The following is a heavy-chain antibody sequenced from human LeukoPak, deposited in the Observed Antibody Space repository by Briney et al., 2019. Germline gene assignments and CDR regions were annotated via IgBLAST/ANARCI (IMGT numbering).Heavy chain of an antibody. J-gene: IGHJ4*02. D-gene: IGHD2-2*01. CDR1: GFTFSNYA. CDR2: ITPDGDTT. Sequence: GGSLRLSCAGSGFTFSNYAMHWVRQAPGKGLEYVSAITPDGDTTNYAKSVEGSFIISRDNSKNTLYLQMGSLGAEDMAVYYCARGSRTSLYSPDDYWGQGTLVTVSS. CDR3: ARGSRTSLYSPDDY. V-gene: IGHV3-64*01.